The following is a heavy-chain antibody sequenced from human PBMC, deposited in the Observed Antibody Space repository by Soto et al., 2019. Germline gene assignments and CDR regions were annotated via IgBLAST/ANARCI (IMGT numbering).Heavy chain of an antibody. V-gene: IGHV3-7*03. CDR3: AGWGGHDYNI. J-gene: IGHJ4*02. CDR2: INPDGNVG. Sequence: EVQLLGSGGGLVQPGGSLRLSCVGSGFTFSTYWMNWVRQAPGKGLEWVANINPDGNVGAYVDSVRGRFTTSRDNAQNSLCLQMNSLRADDTAVYFCAGWGGHDYNIWGQGIMVTVSS. CDR1: GFTFSTYW. D-gene: IGHD4-4*01.